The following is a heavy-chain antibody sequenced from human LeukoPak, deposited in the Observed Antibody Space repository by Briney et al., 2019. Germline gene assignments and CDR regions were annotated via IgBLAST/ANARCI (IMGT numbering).Heavy chain of an antibody. J-gene: IGHJ4*02. Sequence: PSETLSLTCTVSGGSISSYYWSWIPQPPGKGLECISYIYYSGSTNHNPSLKSRVTISVDTSKNQFSLRLSSVTAADTAVYYCARVKNYYDSSGYPYYFDYWGQGTLVTVSS. CDR1: GGSISSYY. CDR2: IYYSGST. CDR3: ARVKNYYDSSGYPYYFDY. V-gene: IGHV4-59*01. D-gene: IGHD3-22*01.